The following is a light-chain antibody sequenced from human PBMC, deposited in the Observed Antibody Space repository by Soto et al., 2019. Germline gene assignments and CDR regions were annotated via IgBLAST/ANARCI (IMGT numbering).Light chain of an antibody. Sequence: IVLTQSPGTLSLSPGERATVSCRASQSVISTYLAWYQQQPGQAPRLLLYGASNRATGIPDRFSGSGSGTDFNLTITRLEPEDFAVYFCQQFGSSPTTFGQGTKLDIK. CDR3: QQFGSSPTT. V-gene: IGKV3-20*01. J-gene: IGKJ2*01. CDR2: GAS. CDR1: QSVISTY.